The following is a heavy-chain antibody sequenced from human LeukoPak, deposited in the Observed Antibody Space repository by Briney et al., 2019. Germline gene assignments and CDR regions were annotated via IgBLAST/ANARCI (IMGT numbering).Heavy chain of an antibody. V-gene: IGHV1-2*02. Sequence: ASVKVSCKASGYTFTGYYMHWVRQAPGQGLEWMGWINPNSGGTNYAQKFQGRVTMTRDTSISTAYMELSRLRSDDTAVYYCARSITIFGVVSYWGQGTLVTVSS. CDR2: INPNSGGT. D-gene: IGHD3-3*01. CDR1: GYTFTGYY. J-gene: IGHJ4*02. CDR3: ARSITIFGVVSY.